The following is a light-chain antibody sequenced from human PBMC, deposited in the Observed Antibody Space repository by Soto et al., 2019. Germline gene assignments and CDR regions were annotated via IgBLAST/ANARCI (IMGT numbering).Light chain of an antibody. CDR1: QGITNR. Sequence: DIQMTQCRSAVSACLGDRVTITCRASQGITNRLAWYQKKPGKAPKLLIYKASKLENGVPSRFSGSGSGTEFTLTISSLQPDDFATYYCQQYNSYSTFGQGTKV. CDR2: KAS. CDR3: QQYNSYST. V-gene: IGKV1-5*03. J-gene: IGKJ1*01.